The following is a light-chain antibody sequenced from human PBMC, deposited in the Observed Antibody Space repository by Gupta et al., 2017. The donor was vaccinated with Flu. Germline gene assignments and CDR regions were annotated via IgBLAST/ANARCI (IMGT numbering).Light chain of an antibody. CDR1: QSLLYSSNNKNY. CDR3: QQVDTTPLA. J-gene: IGKJ3*01. V-gene: IGKV4-1*01. Sequence: DIVMTQSPDSLAVSLGERATINCKSSQSLLYSSNNKNYLAWYQQKPEQPPKLLIHWASTRQSGVPDRFSGSGSGTDFTLTIIGLQAEDVAVYYCQQVDTTPLAFGHGTKVDIK. CDR2: WAS.